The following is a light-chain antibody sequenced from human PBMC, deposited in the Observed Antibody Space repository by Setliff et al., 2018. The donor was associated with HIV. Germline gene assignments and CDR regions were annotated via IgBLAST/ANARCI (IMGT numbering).Light chain of an antibody. CDR1: SSDIGGYNY. J-gene: IGLJ1*01. Sequence: QSALTQPASVSGSPGQSITISCTGTSSDIGGYNYVSWYQQHPGKAPKLIIYDVTNRPSGVSNRFSGSKSANTASLTISGLQAGDEADYYCSSYRSSSTLYVFGTGTKVTVL. CDR3: SSYRSSSTLYV. V-gene: IGLV2-14*03. CDR2: DVT.